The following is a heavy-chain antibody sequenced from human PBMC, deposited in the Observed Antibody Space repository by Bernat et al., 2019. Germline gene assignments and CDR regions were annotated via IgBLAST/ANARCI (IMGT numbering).Heavy chain of an antibody. V-gene: IGHV3-23*01. D-gene: IGHD3-16*02. J-gene: IGHJ6*02. CDR3: AKVWELGELSYYYGMDV. Sequence: EVQLLESGGGLVQPGGSLRLSCAASGFTFSSYAMSWVRQAPGKGLEWVSAISGSGGSTYYADSVKGRFTISRDNSKNTLYLQMNSLRAEDTAVYYCAKVWELGELSYYYGMDVWGQGTTVTVSS. CDR2: ISGSGGST. CDR1: GFTFSSYA.